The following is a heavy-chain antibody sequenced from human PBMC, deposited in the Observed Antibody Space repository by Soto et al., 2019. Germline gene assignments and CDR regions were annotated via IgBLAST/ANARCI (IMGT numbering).Heavy chain of an antibody. CDR2: ISGGGGST. CDR1: GFTFTSYA. CDR3: AKAGVYNILTGYRNRYAP. Sequence: GGSLRLSCAASGFTFTSYAMSWVRQAPGKGLEWVSGISGGGGSTYYAASVKGRFTISRDNSKSTLYLQMNSLGAEDTAVYYCAKAGVYNILTGYRNRYAPWGRGTRVTASS. D-gene: IGHD3-9*01. V-gene: IGHV3-23*01. J-gene: IGHJ5*02.